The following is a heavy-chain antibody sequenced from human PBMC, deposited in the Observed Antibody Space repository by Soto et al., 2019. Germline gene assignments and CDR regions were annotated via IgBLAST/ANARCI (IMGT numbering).Heavy chain of an antibody. D-gene: IGHD4-17*01. J-gene: IGHJ6*02. CDR2: ISSTSSYI. CDR3: AGGRTTDDWYYYYGMDV. CDR1: GFTFSSYS. Sequence: EVQLVESGGGLVKPGGSLRLSCAASGFTFSSYSMNWVRQAPGKGLDWVSSISSTSSYIYYADSVKGRFTISRDNAKNSLYLQMNSLRAEDTAVYYCAGGRTTDDWYYYYGMDVWGQGTTVTVSS. V-gene: IGHV3-21*01.